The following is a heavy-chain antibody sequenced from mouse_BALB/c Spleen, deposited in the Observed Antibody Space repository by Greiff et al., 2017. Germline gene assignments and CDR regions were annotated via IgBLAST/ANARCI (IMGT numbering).Heavy chain of an antibody. D-gene: IGHD4-1*01. CDR3: AREGLGLCFDY. J-gene: IGHJ2*01. Sequence: QVQLQQSGAELVRPGVSVKISCKGSGYTFTGYAMHWVKQSHAKSLEWIGVISTYYGDASYNQKFKGKATMTVDKSSSTAYMELARLTSEDSAIYYCAREGLGLCFDYWGQGTTLTVSS. V-gene: IGHV1S137*01. CDR1: GYTFTGYA. CDR2: ISTYYGDA.